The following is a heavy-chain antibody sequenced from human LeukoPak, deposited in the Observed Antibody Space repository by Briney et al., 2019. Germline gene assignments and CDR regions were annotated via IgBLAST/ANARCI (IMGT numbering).Heavy chain of an antibody. V-gene: IGHV3-23*01. CDR1: GFTFSNAW. CDR2: ISGSGGST. D-gene: IGHD5-18*01. CDR3: AKVPGYGYGPRYYYYYYMDV. J-gene: IGHJ6*03. Sequence: GGSLRLSCAASGFTFSNAWMSWVRQAPGKGLEWVSAISGSGGSTYYADSVKGRFTISRDNSMNTLYLQMNSLRAEDTAVYYCAKVPGYGYGPRYYYYYYMDVWGKGTTVTISS.